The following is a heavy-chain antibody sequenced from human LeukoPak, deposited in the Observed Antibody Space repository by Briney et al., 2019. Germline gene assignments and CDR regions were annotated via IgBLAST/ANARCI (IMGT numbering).Heavy chain of an antibody. CDR3: ARGTHFDWLLPIHNWFDP. CDR2: IYYSGST. J-gene: IGHJ5*02. V-gene: IGHV4-59*01. Sequence: SETLSLTCTVSGGSISSYYWSWIRQPPGKGLEWIGYIYYSGSTNYNPSLKSRVTISVDTSKNQFSLKLSSVTAADTAVYYCARGTHFDWLLPIHNWFDPWGQGTLVTVSS. CDR1: GGSISSYY. D-gene: IGHD3-9*01.